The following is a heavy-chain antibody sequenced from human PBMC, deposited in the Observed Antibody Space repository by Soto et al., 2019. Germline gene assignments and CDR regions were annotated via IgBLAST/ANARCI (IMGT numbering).Heavy chain of an antibody. CDR2: LYYSGSS. D-gene: IGHD3-16*02. Sequence: QVQLQESGPGLVKPSQTLSLTCNVSGGSISSGDYYWSWLRQPPGKGLAWVGDLYYSGSSYSNPSLTSPVTISVDPSKGKCSLTLSAVTAAYTAVYYCASSHAGGVRLGELSLDRDSFDIGGQGTMVTVSS. V-gene: IGHV4-30-4*01. J-gene: IGHJ3*02. CDR3: ASSHAGGVRLGELSLDRDSFDI. CDR1: GGSISSGDYY.